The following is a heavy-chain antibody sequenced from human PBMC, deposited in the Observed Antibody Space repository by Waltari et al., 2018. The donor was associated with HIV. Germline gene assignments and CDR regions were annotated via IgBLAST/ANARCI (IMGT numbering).Heavy chain of an antibody. J-gene: IGHJ3*02. CDR1: GGPVSSGSYY. CDR2: IYTRGST. D-gene: IGHD3-3*01. CDR3: ARDVIFGVVRGAFDI. V-gene: IGHV4-61*02. Sequence: QVQLQESGPGLVKPSQTLSLTCPGSGGPVSSGSYYRRWIRQPAGKGLEWVGRIYTRGSTNYNPSLKSRVTISVDTSKNQFSLKLSSVTAADTAVYYCARDVIFGVVRGAFDIWGQWTMVTVSS.